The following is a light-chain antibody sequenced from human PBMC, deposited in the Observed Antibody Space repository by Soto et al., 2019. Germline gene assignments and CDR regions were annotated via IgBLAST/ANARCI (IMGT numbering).Light chain of an antibody. Sequence: QSALTQPASVSGSPGQSITISCTGTSSDVGGYDYVSWYQRHPGKAPRLMIYDVTNRPSGVSDRFSGSKSGNTASLTISGLQTEDEAYYYCSSHTSSSAVVFGGGTKLTVL. CDR3: SSHTSSSAVV. J-gene: IGLJ2*01. CDR1: SSDVGGYDY. CDR2: DVT. V-gene: IGLV2-14*03.